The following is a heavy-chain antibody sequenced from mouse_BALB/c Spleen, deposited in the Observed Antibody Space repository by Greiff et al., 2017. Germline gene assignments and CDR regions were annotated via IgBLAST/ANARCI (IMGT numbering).Heavy chain of an antibody. J-gene: IGHJ2*01. CDR1: GFTFSNYW. CDR2: IRLKSNNYAT. Sequence: EVKLVESGGGLVQPGGSMKLSCVASGFTFSNYWMNWVRQSPEKGLEWVAEIRLKSNNYATHYAESVKGRFTISRDDSKSSVYLQMNNLRAEDTGIYYCTRDYRYDGRYYFDYWGQGTTLTVSS. D-gene: IGHD2-14*01. V-gene: IGHV6-6*02. CDR3: TRDYRYDGRYYFDY.